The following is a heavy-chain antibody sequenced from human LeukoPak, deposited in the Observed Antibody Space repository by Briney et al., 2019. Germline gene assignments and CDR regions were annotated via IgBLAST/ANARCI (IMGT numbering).Heavy chain of an antibody. CDR1: GFTFSSYA. CDR2: ISGSGGST. Sequence: GGSLRLSCAASGFTFSSYAMSWVRQAPGKGLEWVSAISGSGGSTYYADSVKGRFTISRDNSKNTLYLQMNSLRAEDTAVYYCAKGGMVGSGAHWFDPWGQGTLVTVSS. CDR3: AKGGMVGSGAHWFDP. J-gene: IGHJ5*02. V-gene: IGHV3-23*01. D-gene: IGHD1-26*01.